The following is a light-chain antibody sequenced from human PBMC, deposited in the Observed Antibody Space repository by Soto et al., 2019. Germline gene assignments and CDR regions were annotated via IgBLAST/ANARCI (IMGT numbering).Light chain of an antibody. CDR2: AAS. V-gene: IGKV1-16*01. CDR1: QGVNNY. Sequence: DIQMTQSPSSLSASVGDRVTITCRASQGVNNYLAWFQQHPGKAPKSLIFAASNLQSGGPSRFSGSGSGADFTLTISGLQPEDSATYYFQQYNTCPYTFGQGPKLDIK. CDR3: QQYNTCPYT. J-gene: IGKJ2*01.